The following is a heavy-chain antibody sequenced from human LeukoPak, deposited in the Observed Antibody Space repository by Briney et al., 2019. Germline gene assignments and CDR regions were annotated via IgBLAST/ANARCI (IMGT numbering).Heavy chain of an antibody. Sequence: NPGESLRLSCAASGFTFSSCSMNWVRQAPGKGLEWVSSISSSNSYIYNADSVKGRFTISRDNAKNSLYLQMNSLRAEDTAVYYCARDQGLLVVAGRFGYWGQGTLVTVSS. CDR3: ARDQGLLVVAGRFGY. CDR1: GFTFSSCS. V-gene: IGHV3-21*01. J-gene: IGHJ4*02. D-gene: IGHD6-19*01. CDR2: ISSSNSYI.